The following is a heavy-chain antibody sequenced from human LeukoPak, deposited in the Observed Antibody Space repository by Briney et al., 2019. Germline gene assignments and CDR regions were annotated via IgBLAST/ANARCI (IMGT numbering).Heavy chain of an antibody. CDR2: MNPNSGNT. CDR1: GYIFTSYD. V-gene: IGHV1-8*01. D-gene: IGHD3-10*01. J-gene: IGHJ4*02. Sequence: ASVKVFCRASGYIFTSYDINWVRQASGQALEWMGWMNPNSGNTGYAQKFQGRVTMTRNTSISTAYMELSSLRSEDTAVYYCARAPVLYGSGSYYNSLDYWGQGTLVTVSS. CDR3: ARAPVLYGSGSYYNSLDY.